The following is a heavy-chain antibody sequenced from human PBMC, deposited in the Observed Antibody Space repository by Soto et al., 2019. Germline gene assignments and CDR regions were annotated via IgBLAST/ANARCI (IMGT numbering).Heavy chain of an antibody. CDR1: GFIFSRYG. Sequence: GGSLRLSCAASGFIFSRYGMHWVRQAPGKGLEWVAVISFDGSKKYYADSVKGRFTISRDNSKNTLDLHMNSLRTEDTAVYYCAKVAQSSGTFDYWGQGTLVTVSS. J-gene: IGHJ4*02. CDR2: ISFDGSKK. V-gene: IGHV3-30*18. CDR3: AKVAQSSGTFDY.